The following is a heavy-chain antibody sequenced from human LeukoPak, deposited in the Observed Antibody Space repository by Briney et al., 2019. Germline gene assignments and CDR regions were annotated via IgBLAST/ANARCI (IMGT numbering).Heavy chain of an antibody. Sequence: GASVKVSCKASGYTFTSYDINWVRQATGQGLEWMGWMNPNSGNTGYAQKFQGRVTMTRNTSISTAYMELSSLRSEDTAVYYCARGEGDSSGMYYYYYYMDVWGKGTTVTISS. D-gene: IGHD3-22*01. CDR1: GYTFTSYD. V-gene: IGHV1-8*02. CDR2: MNPNSGNT. CDR3: ARGEGDSSGMYYYYYYMDV. J-gene: IGHJ6*03.